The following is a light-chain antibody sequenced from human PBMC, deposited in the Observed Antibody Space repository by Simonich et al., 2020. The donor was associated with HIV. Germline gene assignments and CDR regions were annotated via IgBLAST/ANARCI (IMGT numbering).Light chain of an antibody. CDR2: QDN. CDR1: KLGNKY. CDR3: QAWDSSTVV. J-gene: IGLJ2*01. V-gene: IGLV3-1*01. Sequence: SYELTQPPSVSVSPGQTASITCSGIKLGNKYVCWYQKKSGRSPVLVIYQDNKRPSGIPERFSGSNSGNTATLTISGTQAMDEADYYCQAWDSSTVVFGGGTKLTVL.